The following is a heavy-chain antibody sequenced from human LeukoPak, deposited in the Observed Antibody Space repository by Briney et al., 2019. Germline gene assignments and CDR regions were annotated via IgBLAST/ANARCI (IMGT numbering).Heavy chain of an antibody. CDR1: GGSISSYY. CDR2: IDTSGNT. CDR3: ARRTYDLWSGDYTGAFDI. D-gene: IGHD3-3*01. V-gene: IGHV4-4*07. J-gene: IGHJ3*02. Sequence: PSETLSLTCTVSGGSISSYYWSWIRQPAGKGLEWIGRIDTSGNTNYKPSLKSRVTMSVDTSKKQFSLKLSSVTAADTAVYYCARRTYDLWSGDYTGAFDIWGQGTMVTVSS.